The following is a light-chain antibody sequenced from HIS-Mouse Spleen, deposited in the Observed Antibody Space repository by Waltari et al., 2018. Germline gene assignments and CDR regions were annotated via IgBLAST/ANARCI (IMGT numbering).Light chain of an antibody. Sequence: SYVLTPPPSVSVAPGQPARITCGGNNLGRKSVHWYQKKPGQAPVLVVYDDSDRPSGIPERFSGSNSGNTVTLTISRVEAGDEADYYCQVWDSSSDHYVFGTGTKVTVL. CDR2: DDS. CDR3: QVWDSSSDHYV. CDR1: NLGRKS. J-gene: IGLJ1*01. V-gene: IGLV3-21*02.